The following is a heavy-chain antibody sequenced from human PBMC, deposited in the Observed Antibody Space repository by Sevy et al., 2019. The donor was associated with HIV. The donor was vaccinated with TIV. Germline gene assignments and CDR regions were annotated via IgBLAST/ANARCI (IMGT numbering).Heavy chain of an antibody. J-gene: IGHJ6*02. CDR2: IYHSGST. D-gene: IGHD1-26*01. V-gene: IGHV4-30-2*01. CDR3: ARAGIVDGMDV. Sequence: SETLSLTCAVSGGSISSGGYSWSWIRQPPGKGLEWIGYIYHSGSTYYNPSLKSRVTISVDRSKNQFSLKLSSVTAADTAVYYFARAGIVDGMDVWGQGTTVTVSS. CDR1: GGSISSGGYS.